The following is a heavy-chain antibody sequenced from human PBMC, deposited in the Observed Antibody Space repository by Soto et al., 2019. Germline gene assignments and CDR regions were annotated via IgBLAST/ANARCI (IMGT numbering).Heavy chain of an antibody. J-gene: IGHJ6*02. V-gene: IGHV4-61*01. CDR2: IYYSGST. CDR3: ARDRAARYDYYGMDV. Sequence: LSITCTVSVGSESSGSYYWNWIRQPPGKGLEWIGYIYYSGSTNYHPSLKSRVTISVDTSKNQFSLKLSSVTAADTAVYYCARDRAARYDYYGMDVWGQGTTVTVSS. CDR1: VGSESSGSYY. D-gene: IGHD6-6*01.